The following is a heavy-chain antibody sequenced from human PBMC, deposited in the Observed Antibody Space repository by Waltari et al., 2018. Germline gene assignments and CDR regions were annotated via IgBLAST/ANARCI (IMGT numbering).Heavy chain of an antibody. CDR1: GGTFSSYA. V-gene: IGHV1-69*13. J-gene: IGHJ4*02. CDR3: AREGRPGYDILTDPFDY. D-gene: IGHD3-9*01. Sequence: QVQLVQSGAEVKKPGSSVKVSCKASGGTFSSYAISWVRQAPGQGLEWMGGIIPIFGTANYAQKFQGRVTITADESTSTAYMELSSLRSEDTAVYYCAREGRPGYDILTDPFDYWGQGTLVTVSS. CDR2: IIPIFGTA.